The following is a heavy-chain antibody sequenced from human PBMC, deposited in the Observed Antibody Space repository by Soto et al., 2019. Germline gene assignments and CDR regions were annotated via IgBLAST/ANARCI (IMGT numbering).Heavy chain of an antibody. Sequence: GGSLRLSCAASGFIFRTSWMSWVRQAPGKGLEWVASIGQDGGEKHYVDSVKGRFTISRDNAKTSLDLQMNSLGVEDTAIYYCATDDSLAYWGQGTLVTVSS. D-gene: IGHD5-18*01. J-gene: IGHJ4*02. CDR3: ATDDSLAY. CDR2: IGQDGGEK. V-gene: IGHV3-7*03. CDR1: GFIFRTSW.